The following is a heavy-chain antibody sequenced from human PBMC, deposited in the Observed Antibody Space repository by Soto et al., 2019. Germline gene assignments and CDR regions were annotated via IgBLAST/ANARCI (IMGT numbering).Heavy chain of an antibody. Sequence: PSETLSLTCAVSGVTISTYYWSWIRQPPGKGLEWIGYNYHSGTTNYKPSLKSRVTISVDTSKNQFSLKLSSVTAADTAVYYCARGAVDFWSGYYHTPYNWLDPWGQGTWVTVSS. V-gene: IGHV4-59*12. CDR2: NYHSGTT. CDR1: GVTISTYY. CDR3: ARGAVDFWSGYYHTPYNWLDP. J-gene: IGHJ5*02. D-gene: IGHD3-3*01.